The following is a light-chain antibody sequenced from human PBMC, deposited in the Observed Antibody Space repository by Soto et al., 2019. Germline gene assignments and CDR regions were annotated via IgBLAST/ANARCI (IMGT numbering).Light chain of an antibody. J-gene: IGKJ2*01. CDR2: GAS. CDR1: QSVSSSY. V-gene: IGKV3-20*01. CDR3: QQYGSSPPMYS. Sequence: EIGLTQSPGTLSVSPGERATLSCRASQSVSSSYLAWYQQKPGQAPRLLIYGASSRATGIPDRFSGSGSGTGLTLTISRLEPEDFSVYYCQQYGSSPPMYSFCQGTKLLIK.